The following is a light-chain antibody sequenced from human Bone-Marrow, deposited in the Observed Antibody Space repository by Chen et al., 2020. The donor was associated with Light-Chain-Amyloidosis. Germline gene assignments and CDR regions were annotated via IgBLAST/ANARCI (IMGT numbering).Light chain of an antibody. Sequence: SYVLTQPSSVSVAPGQTATNACGGNNIGSTSVHWYQQTPGPAPLLVVYDDRDRPSGIPERLSGSNSWNTATLTISRVEAGDEADYYCQVWDRSSDRPVFGGGTKLTVL. V-gene: IGLV3-21*02. CDR1: NIGSTS. J-gene: IGLJ3*02. CDR2: DDR. CDR3: QVWDRSSDRPV.